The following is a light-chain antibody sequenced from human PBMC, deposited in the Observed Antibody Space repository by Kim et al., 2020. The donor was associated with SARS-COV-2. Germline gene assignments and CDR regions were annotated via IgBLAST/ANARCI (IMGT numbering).Light chain of an antibody. Sequence: DIVMTQSPDSLAVSLGERATINCKSSQSVLYSSNNKNYLAWYQQKPGQSPELLISWASTRESGVPDRFSGSGSGTDFTLTISSLQAEDVAVYYCQQYYGTPLTFGGGTKVDIK. CDR1: QSVLYSSNNKNY. V-gene: IGKV4-1*01. CDR2: WAS. CDR3: QQYYGTPLT. J-gene: IGKJ4*01.